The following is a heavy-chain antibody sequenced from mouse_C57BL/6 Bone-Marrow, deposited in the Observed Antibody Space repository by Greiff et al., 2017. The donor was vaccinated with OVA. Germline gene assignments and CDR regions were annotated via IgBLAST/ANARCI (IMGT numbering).Heavy chain of an antibody. D-gene: IGHD1-1*01. CDR2: INPYNGGT. Sequence: VQLKQSGPVLVKPGASVKMSCKASGYTFTDYYMNWVKQSHGKSLEWIGVINPYNGGTSYNQKFKGKATLTVDKSSSTAYMELNSLTSEDSAVYYCASPLYYGSSHWYFDVWGTGTTVTVSS. CDR3: ASPLYYGSSHWYFDV. CDR1: GYTFTDYY. J-gene: IGHJ1*03. V-gene: IGHV1-19*01.